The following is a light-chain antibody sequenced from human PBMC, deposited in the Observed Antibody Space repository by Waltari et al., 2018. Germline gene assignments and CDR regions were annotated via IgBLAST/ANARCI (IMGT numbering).Light chain of an antibody. CDR2: LAS. CDR1: QSISNY. V-gene: IGKV1-5*03. J-gene: IGKJ1*01. CDR3: QQYDSYST. Sequence: DIQMTQSPSTLSASVGDRVTITCRASQSISNYLAWYQQKPGKAPKLLIYLASGLQSGVPLRSSGSGSGTEFTLPISSLQPDDFATYYCQQYDSYSTFGQGTKVEIK.